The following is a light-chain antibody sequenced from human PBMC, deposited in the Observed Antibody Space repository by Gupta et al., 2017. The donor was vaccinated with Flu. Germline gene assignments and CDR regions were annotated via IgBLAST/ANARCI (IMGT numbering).Light chain of an antibody. CDR3: SAYSGSSTL. J-gene: IGLJ2*01. CDR2: EVD. V-gene: IGLV2-14*01. Sequence: SFAISCTVTNRDIGAYNYVPWYQQHPGQALKLIIFEVDKRPSGVSNRISGSKSGKTASLTISGLQAEDEAHYYCSAYSGSSTLFGGGTKLTVL. CDR1: NRDIGAYNY.